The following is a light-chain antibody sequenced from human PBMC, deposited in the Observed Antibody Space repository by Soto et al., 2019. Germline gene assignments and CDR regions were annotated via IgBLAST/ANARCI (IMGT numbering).Light chain of an antibody. CDR1: QSLSYY. CDR2: DAS. J-gene: IGKJ4*01. Sequence: VLTQAPPSLSLSPGDRATLSCRAGQSLSYYVAWYQQKPGQSPSLLFFDASSRATGVPARFSAGGSGTDFTLIISSLEPEDFAVYYCQQRAKSPPTFGAGIKVDI. CDR3: QQRAKSPPT. V-gene: IGKV3-11*01.